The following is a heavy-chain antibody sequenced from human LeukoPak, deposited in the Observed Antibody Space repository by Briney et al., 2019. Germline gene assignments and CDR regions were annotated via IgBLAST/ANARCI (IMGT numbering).Heavy chain of an antibody. D-gene: IGHD4-17*01. Sequence: ASVKVSCKASGYSFSSHDINWVRQATGQGLEWMGWMNPKSGNTDHAQKFQGRVTMSRNTSISVAYLELSSLRSEDTAVYYCASHGEDYGDYGGHYWYFDLWGRGTLVTVSS. J-gene: IGHJ2*01. CDR3: ASHGEDYGDYGGHYWYFDL. CDR2: MNPKSGNT. V-gene: IGHV1-8*01. CDR1: GYSFSSHD.